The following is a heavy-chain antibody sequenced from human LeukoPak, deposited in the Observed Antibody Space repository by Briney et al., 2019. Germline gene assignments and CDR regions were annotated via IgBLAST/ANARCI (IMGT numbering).Heavy chain of an antibody. D-gene: IGHD6-19*01. CDR3: AGGSGSGWMVDS. CDR2: IYYSGST. CDR1: GGSISSYY. V-gene: IGHV4-59*01. Sequence: SETLSLTCTVSGGSISSYYWSWIRQPPGKGLEWIGYIYYSGSTNYNPSLKSRVTISVDTSKNQFSLKLSSVTAADTAVYYCAGGSGSGWMVDSWGQGILVTVSS. J-gene: IGHJ4*02.